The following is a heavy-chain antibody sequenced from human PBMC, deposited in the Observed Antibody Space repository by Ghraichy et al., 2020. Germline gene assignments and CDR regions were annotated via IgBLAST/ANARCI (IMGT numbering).Heavy chain of an antibody. CDR2: IYYNGST. D-gene: IGHD6-13*01. Sequence: ETLSLTCTVSGGSLSSGSYYWTWIRQPPGKGLGWIGYIYYNGSTHYNPSLKSRVTMSVDTSKNQFSLRLSSVAAADTAVYYCARTGYTSSWYRYFQHWGQGTLVTASS. CDR1: GGSLSSGSYY. CDR3: ARTGYTSSWYRYFQH. J-gene: IGHJ1*01. V-gene: IGHV4-61*01.